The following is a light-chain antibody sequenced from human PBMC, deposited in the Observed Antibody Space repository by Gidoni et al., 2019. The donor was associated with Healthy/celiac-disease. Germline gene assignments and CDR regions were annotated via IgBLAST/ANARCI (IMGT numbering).Light chain of an antibody. CDR3: AAWDDSLNGYWV. CDR1: SPNIGINT. Sequence: QSVLTQPPSASGTPGPRATISCSGSSPNIGINTVNWYQQPPGTAPKLLIYSNKQRPSGVPDRFSCSKSGTSASLAISGLQSEDEADYYCAAWDDSLNGYWVFGGGTKLTVL. V-gene: IGLV1-44*01. J-gene: IGLJ3*02. CDR2: SNK.